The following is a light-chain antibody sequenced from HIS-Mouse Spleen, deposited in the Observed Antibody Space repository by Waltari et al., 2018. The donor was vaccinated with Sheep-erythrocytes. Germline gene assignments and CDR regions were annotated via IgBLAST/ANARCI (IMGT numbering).Light chain of an antibody. CDR1: QSISSW. CDR2: KAS. Sequence: DIQMTQSPSTLSASVGDRVTITCRASQSISSWLVWYQQKTGKAPKLLIYKASSLESGVPSRFSGSGSGTEFTLTISSLQPDDFATYYCQQYNSYPLTFGGGTKVEIK. CDR3: QQYNSYPLT. J-gene: IGKJ4*01. V-gene: IGKV1-5*03.